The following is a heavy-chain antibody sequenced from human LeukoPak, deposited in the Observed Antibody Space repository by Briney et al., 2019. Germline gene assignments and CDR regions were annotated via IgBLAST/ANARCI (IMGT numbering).Heavy chain of an antibody. D-gene: IGHD5-24*01. CDR3: TRHVENGIR. V-gene: IGHV3-73*01. J-gene: IGHJ4*02. CDR1: GFTFSGSA. CDR2: IRSKANSYAT. Sequence: GESLKISCAASGFTFSGSAMHWVRQASGKGLEWVGRIRSKANSYATAYAASVKGRFTISRDDSKNTAYLQMNSLKTEDTAVYYCTRHVENGIRWGQGTLVTVSS.